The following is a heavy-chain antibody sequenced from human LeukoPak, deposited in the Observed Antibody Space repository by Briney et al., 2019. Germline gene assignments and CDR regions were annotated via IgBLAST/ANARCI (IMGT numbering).Heavy chain of an antibody. D-gene: IGHD3-22*01. CDR1: GYTFTSYG. CDR3: ARVPMYYYDSSGYYRSRFDY. V-gene: IGHV1-18*01. J-gene: IGHJ4*02. CDR2: ISAYNGNT. Sequence: ASVKVSCKASGYTFTSYGISLVRQAPGQGLEWMGWISAYNGNTNYAQKLQGRVTMTTDASTSTAYMELRSLRSDDTAVYYCARVPMYYYDSSGYYRSRFDYWGQGTLVTVSS.